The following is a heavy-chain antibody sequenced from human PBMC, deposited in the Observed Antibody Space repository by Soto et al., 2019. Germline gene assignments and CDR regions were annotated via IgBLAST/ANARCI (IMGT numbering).Heavy chain of an antibody. V-gene: IGHV3-21*01. CDR1: GFTFSSYS. J-gene: IGHJ4*02. CDR3: ARDPTYSSGTTAHY. CDR2: ISSSSSYI. Sequence: PGGSLRLSCAASGFTFSSYSMNWVRQAPGKGLEWVSSISSSSSYIYYADSMKGRFTISRDNAKNSLYLQMNSLRAEDTAVYYCARDPTYSSGTTAHYWGQGIRVTVAS. D-gene: IGHD6-19*01.